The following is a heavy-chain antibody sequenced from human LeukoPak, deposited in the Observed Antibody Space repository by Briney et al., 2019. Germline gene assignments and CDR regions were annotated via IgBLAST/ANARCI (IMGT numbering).Heavy chain of an antibody. CDR3: AREDSNYGFDY. CDR2: ISSRSGYI. CDR1: GFIFSDYS. V-gene: IGHV3-21*01. J-gene: IGHJ4*02. D-gene: IGHD4-11*01. Sequence: GGSLRLSCAASGFIFSDYSMNWVRQAPGQGLDWVSSISSRSGYIYYADSVKGRFTISRDNAKNSLYLQMNSLRAEDTAVYYCAREDSNYGFDYWGQGTLVTVSS.